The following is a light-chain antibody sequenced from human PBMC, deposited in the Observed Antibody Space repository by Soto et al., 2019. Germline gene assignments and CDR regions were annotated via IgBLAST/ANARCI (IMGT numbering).Light chain of an antibody. Sequence: EFVLTQSPGTRSLSQGERAPLSCRASQTVRTNSLAWYQQKPGQAPRLLIYDASSRATGIPDRFSGGGSGTDFTLTISRLEPEDFAVYYCQQFSSYPLTFGGGTKVEIK. CDR2: DAS. CDR1: QTVRTNS. V-gene: IGKV3-20*01. CDR3: QQFSSYPLT. J-gene: IGKJ4*01.